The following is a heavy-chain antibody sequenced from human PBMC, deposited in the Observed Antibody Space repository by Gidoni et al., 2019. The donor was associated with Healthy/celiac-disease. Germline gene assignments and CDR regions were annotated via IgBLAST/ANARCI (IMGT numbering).Heavy chain of an antibody. CDR3: ARGYYDSSGYYQGSYYYYYGMDV. D-gene: IGHD3-22*01. Sequence: EVQLLESGGGLVQPGGSLRLSCAASGFTFSSYALSWVRQAPGKGLEWVSAISGSGGSTYYADSVKGRFTISRDNSKNTLYLQMNSLRAEDTAVYYCARGYYDSSGYYQGSYYYYYGMDVWGQGTTVTVSS. CDR2: ISGSGGST. CDR1: GFTFSSYA. V-gene: IGHV3-23*01. J-gene: IGHJ6*02.